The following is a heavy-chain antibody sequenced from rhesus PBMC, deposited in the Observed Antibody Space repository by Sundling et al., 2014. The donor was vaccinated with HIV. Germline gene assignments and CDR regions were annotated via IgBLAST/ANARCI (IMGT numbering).Heavy chain of an antibody. V-gene: IGHV4-106*01. J-gene: IGHJ4*01. Sequence: QVQLQESGPGLVKPSETLSLTCAVSGGSISDSYFWSWIRQPPGKGLEWIGYIYGSAGNTDYNPSLKSRVTISTDTSKNQFSLKLSSVTAADTAVYFCARSMDALPMYFWGQGVLVSVSS. CDR3: ARSMDALPMYF. CDR1: GGSISDSYF. CDR2: IYGSAGNT. D-gene: IGHD1-44*01.